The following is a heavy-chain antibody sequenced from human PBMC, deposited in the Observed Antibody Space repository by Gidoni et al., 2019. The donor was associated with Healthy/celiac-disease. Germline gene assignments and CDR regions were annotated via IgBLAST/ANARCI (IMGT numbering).Heavy chain of an antibody. J-gene: IGHJ6*03. D-gene: IGHD1-1*01. CDR3: AREGGTTAGADYYYYMDV. CDR1: GFTFSSYE. CDR2: ISSSGSTI. V-gene: IGHV3-48*03. Sequence: EVQLVESGGGLVQPGGSLRLSCAASGFTFSSYEMNWVRQAPGKGLEWVSYISSSGSTIYYADSVKGRFTISRDNAKNSLYLQMNSLRAEDTAVYYCAREGGTTAGADYYYYMDVWGKGTTVTVSS.